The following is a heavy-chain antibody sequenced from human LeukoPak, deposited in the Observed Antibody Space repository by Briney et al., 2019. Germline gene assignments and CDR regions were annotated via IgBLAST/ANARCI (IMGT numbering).Heavy chain of an antibody. CDR2: ISGSGGST. V-gene: IGHV3-23*01. CDR1: GFTFSSYA. CDR3: AKEGLDYDFWSGYYLIYMDV. J-gene: IGHJ6*03. Sequence: GGSLRLSCAASGFTFSSYAMSWVRQAPGKGLEWVSAISGSGGSTYYADSVKGRFTISRDNSKNTLYLQMNRLRAEDTAVYYCAKEGLDYDFWSGYYLIYMDVWGKGTTVTVSS. D-gene: IGHD3-3*01.